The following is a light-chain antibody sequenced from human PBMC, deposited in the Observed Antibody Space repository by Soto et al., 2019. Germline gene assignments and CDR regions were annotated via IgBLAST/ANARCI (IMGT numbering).Light chain of an antibody. Sequence: EIVLTQSPGTLSLSPGERATLSCRASQSVSNNYLAWYQQKPGQAPRLLIYGASNRATGIPDRFSGSGSGTDFTLTISRLEPEDFAVYYCQQYGSSPRTCGQGTRLEIK. CDR1: QSVSNNY. CDR3: QQYGSSPRT. J-gene: IGKJ5*01. CDR2: GAS. V-gene: IGKV3-20*01.